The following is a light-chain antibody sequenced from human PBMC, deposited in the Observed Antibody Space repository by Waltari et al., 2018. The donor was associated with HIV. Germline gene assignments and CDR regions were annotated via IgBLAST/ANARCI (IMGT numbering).Light chain of an antibody. Sequence: QSVLSQPPSASGTPGQRVTISCSGGSPTIGRNTVNWYQQLPGTAPKLLIYSNNQRPSGVPDRFSGSKSGTSASLDISGLQSEDEADYYCATWDDRMNGVVFGGGTKLTVL. CDR2: SNN. CDR3: ATWDDRMNGVV. V-gene: IGLV1-44*01. CDR1: SPTIGRNT. J-gene: IGLJ2*01.